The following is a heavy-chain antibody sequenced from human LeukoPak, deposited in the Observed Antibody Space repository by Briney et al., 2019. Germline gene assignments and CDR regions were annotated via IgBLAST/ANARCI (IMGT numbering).Heavy chain of an antibody. CDR1: GFTFSSYG. J-gene: IGHJ4*02. CDR3: AKSATKYSGYDEYYFDY. V-gene: IGHV3-30*18. D-gene: IGHD5-12*01. CDR2: ISYDGSNK. Sequence: PGRSLRLSCAASGFTFSSYGMHWVRQAPGKGLEWVAVISYDGSNKYIADSVKGRFTISRDNSKNTLYLQMNSLRAEDTAVYYCAKSATKYSGYDEYYFDYWGQGTLVTVSS.